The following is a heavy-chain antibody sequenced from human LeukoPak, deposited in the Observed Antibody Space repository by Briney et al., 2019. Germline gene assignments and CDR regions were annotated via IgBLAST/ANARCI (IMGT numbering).Heavy chain of an antibody. Sequence: SETLSLTCAVYGGSFSGYYWSWIRQPPGKGLEWIGEINHSGSTNYNPSLKSRVTISVDTSKNQFSLKLSSVTAADTAVYYCARVGYYDSSGQFDYWGQGTLVTVSS. CDR2: INHSGST. CDR3: ARVGYYDSSGQFDY. V-gene: IGHV4-34*01. J-gene: IGHJ4*02. D-gene: IGHD3-22*01. CDR1: GGSFSGYY.